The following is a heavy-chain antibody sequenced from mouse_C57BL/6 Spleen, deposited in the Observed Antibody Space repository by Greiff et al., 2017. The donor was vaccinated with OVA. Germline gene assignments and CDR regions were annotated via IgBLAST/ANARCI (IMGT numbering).Heavy chain of an antibody. CDR1: GYAFSSSW. D-gene: IGHD2-4*01. CDR3: ARDYDYDSSFAY. V-gene: IGHV1-82*01. CDR2: IYPGDGDT. Sequence: QVQLQQSGPELVKPGASVKISCKASGYAFSSSWMNWVKQRPGKGLEWIGRIYPGDGDTNYNGKFKGKATLTADKSSSTAYMQLSSLTSEDSAVYFCARDYDYDSSFAYWGQGTLVTVSA. J-gene: IGHJ3*01.